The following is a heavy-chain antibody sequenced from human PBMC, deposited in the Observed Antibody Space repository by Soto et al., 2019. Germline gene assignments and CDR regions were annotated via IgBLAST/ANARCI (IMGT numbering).Heavy chain of an antibody. CDR2: ITHSEGT. D-gene: IGHD3-10*01. CDR3: ARVLMLRGAIFPEGYSYHMDL. Sequence: QVQLQQWGAGLRKPSETLSLTCALYNGSFSGYYWSWIRQPPGKGLVWIGEITHSEGTKYNPSLKCRVPIAGDSAKKWFSLRLTSLTAADTAVYYCARVLMLRGAIFPEGYSYHMDLWGKGTTVTVSS. J-gene: IGHJ6*03. CDR1: NGSFSGYY. V-gene: IGHV4-34*02.